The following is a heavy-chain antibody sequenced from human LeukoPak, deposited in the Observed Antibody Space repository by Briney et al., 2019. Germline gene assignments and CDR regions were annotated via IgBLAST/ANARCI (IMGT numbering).Heavy chain of an antibody. V-gene: IGHV3-23*01. J-gene: IGHJ4*02. CDR1: GFTGSSYA. CDR2: IDIGGGST. D-gene: IGHD1-26*01. Sequence: PGGSPRLSCAASGFTGSSYAMSWVRQAPGMGLQLVSAIDIGGGSTYSADSVKGRFTISRDNSKNTLYLQMDSLRAEDTAVYFCAKDYRGSFTDWGQGTLVTVSS. CDR3: AKDYRGSFTD.